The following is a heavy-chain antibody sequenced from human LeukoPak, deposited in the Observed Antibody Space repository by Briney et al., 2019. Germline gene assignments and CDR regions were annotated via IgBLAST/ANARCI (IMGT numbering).Heavy chain of an antibody. J-gene: IGHJ4*02. V-gene: IGHV3-21*01. CDR3: ARLVCSTIPCYGKFYFDS. D-gene: IGHD2-2*01. CDR1: GFTFSRYA. CDR2: ITGSSDSI. Sequence: GGSLRLSCAASGFTFSRYAMEWVRQAPGKGLEWVSSITGSSDSIYYADSVKGRFTISRDNAKNSVYLQMNSLRAEDTAVYYCARLVCSTIPCYGKFYFDSWGQGTLVPVSS.